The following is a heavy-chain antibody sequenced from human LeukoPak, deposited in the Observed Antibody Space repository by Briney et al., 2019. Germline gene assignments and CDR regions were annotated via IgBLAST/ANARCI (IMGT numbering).Heavy chain of an antibody. CDR3: ARDSGLAGTLAFDI. D-gene: IGHD6-13*01. J-gene: IGHJ3*02. Sequence: GGSLRLSCAASGFTFSSYWMSWVRQAPGKGLEWVANIKQDGSEKYYVDSVKGRFTISRDNAKNSLYLQMNSLRAEDTAVYYCARDSGLAGTLAFDIWGQGTMVTVSS. CDR1: GFTFSSYW. V-gene: IGHV3-7*01. CDR2: IKQDGSEK.